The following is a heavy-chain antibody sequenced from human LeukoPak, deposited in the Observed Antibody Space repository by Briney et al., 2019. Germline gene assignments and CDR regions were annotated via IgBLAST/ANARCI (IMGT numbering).Heavy chain of an antibody. V-gene: IGHV3-21*01. D-gene: IGHD1-26*01. CDR2: ISSSSSYI. CDR1: GFTFSSYS. J-gene: IGHJ5*02. Sequence: GGSLRLSCAASGFTFSSYSMNWVRQAPGKGLEWVSSISSSSSYIYYADPVKGRFTISRDNAKNSLYLQMNSLRAEDTAAYYCARGGAREWELLVDWFDPWGQGTLVTVSS. CDR3: ARGGAREWELLVDWFDP.